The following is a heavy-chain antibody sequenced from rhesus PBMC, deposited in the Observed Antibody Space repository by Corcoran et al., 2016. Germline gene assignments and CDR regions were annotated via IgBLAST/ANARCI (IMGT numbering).Heavy chain of an antibody. J-gene: IGHJ4*01. V-gene: IGHV4-76*01. CDR2: IYGSSGST. CDR3: ARIYTVTWLPIDY. D-gene: IGHD4-23*01. Sequence: VQLVESGGGLVQPGGSLRLSCAASGFTFSSYGMHWVRQAPGKGLEWIGYIYGSSGSTNYNPSLKNRVTISKDASKNEFSLKLSSVTAADTAVYYCARIYTVTWLPIDYWGQGVLVTVSS. CDR1: GFTFSSYG.